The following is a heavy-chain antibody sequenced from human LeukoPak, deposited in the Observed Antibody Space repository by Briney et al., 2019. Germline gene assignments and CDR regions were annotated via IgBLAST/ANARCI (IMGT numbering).Heavy chain of an antibody. CDR1: GGSISSGSYY. CDR2: IYTSGTT. Sequence: KPSETLSLTCTVSGGSISSGSYYWTWIRQPAGKGLEWIGRIYTSGTTNYNPSLKSRVTISVDTSKNQFSLKLSSVTAADTAVYYCARLVRGVYPLFDYWGQGTLVTVSS. D-gene: IGHD3-10*01. V-gene: IGHV4-61*02. J-gene: IGHJ4*02. CDR3: ARLVRGVYPLFDY.